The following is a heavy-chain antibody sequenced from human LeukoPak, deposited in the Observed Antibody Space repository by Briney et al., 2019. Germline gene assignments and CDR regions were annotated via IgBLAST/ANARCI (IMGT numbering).Heavy chain of an antibody. CDR3: TRGHDSFDF. CDR1: GFTFTNFE. V-gene: IGHV3-48*03. Sequence: GGSLRLSCAASGFTFTNFEMNWVRQAPGKGLEWVSYISYSGSTTSYADSVKGRFTISRDNAKNSLYLQMNSLRAEDTAVYYCTRGHDSFDFWGQGTLVTVSS. J-gene: IGHJ4*02. D-gene: IGHD3-3*01. CDR2: ISYSGSTT.